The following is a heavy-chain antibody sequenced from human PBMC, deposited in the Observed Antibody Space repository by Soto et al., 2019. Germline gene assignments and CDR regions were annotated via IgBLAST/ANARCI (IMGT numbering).Heavy chain of an antibody. CDR1: GGSFTSNNW. D-gene: IGHD1-7*01. J-gene: IGHJ4*02. CDR3: ASRDPGTSVDY. Sequence: SETLSLTCAVSGGSFTSNNWWTWVRQPPGQGLEWIGEIYRTGSTNYDPSLKSRVTISLDKSENQFSLKVTSLTAADTAVYYCASRDPGTSVDYWGQGTLVTVSS. CDR2: IYRTGST. V-gene: IGHV4-4*02.